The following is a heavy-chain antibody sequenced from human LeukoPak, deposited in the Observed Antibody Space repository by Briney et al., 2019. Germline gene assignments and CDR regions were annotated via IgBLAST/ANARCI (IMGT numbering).Heavy chain of an antibody. D-gene: IGHD5-12*01. Sequence: SETLSLTCTVSGYSISSGYYWGWIRQPPGKGLEWIGSIYHSGRTFYNPSLRSRVTISLDTSKNQFSLNLRSVSAADTAIYYCARDLRSGSPEYWGPGTLVTVSS. CDR3: ARDLRSGSPEY. V-gene: IGHV4-38-2*02. CDR2: IYHSGRT. J-gene: IGHJ4*02. CDR1: GYSISSGYY.